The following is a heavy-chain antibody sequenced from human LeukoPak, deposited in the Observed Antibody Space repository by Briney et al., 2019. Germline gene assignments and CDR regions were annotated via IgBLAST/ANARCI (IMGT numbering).Heavy chain of an antibody. J-gene: IGHJ4*02. CDR3: ARAAIAAAGTFDY. CDR2: INTNTGNP. CDR1: GHTLTSDG. Sequence: ASVKVSCKASGHTLTSDGMNWGRQSPGQELEWMGWINTNTGNPTYAQGFTGRFVFSLDTSVSTAYLQISSLKAEDTAVYYCARAAIAAAGTFDYWGQGTLVTVSS. D-gene: IGHD6-13*01. V-gene: IGHV7-4-1*02.